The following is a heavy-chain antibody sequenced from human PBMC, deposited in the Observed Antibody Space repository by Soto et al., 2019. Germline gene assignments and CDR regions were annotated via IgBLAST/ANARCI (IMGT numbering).Heavy chain of an antibody. D-gene: IGHD2-15*01. Sequence: GGSLRLSCAASGFTFSSYSMNWVRQAPGKGLEWVSYISSSSSTTNYADSVKGRFTISRDNAKNPLYLQMNSLRDEDTAVYYCAAVGYCRGGSCYGLGYWGQGTLVTVSS. CDR1: GFTFSSYS. CDR3: AAVGYCRGGSCYGLGY. CDR2: ISSSSSTT. J-gene: IGHJ4*02. V-gene: IGHV3-48*02.